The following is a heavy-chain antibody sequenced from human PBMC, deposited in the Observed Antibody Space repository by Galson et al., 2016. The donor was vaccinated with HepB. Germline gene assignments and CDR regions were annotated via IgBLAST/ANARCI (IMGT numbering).Heavy chain of an antibody. CDR2: ISAYNGNT. CDR3: ARHRRSNDAMDV. V-gene: IGHV1-18*01. CDR1: GYTFPSYG. J-gene: IGHJ6*02. Sequence: SVKVSCKASGYTFPSYGISWVRQAPGQGLEWMGWISAYNGNTNYAQNLQGRVSMTTDTSTSTAYMELRSLRSDDTAVYYCARHRRSNDAMDVWGQGTTVTVSS.